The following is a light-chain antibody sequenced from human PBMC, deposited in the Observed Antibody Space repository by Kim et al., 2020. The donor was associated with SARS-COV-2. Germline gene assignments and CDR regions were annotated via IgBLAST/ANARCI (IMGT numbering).Light chain of an antibody. J-gene: IGLJ2*01. CDR2: AVT. V-gene: IGLV2-11*01. CDR1: SSDIGIYNL. CDR3: CSYAGNYLVV. Sequence: QSALTQPRSVSGSPGQSITISCTGTSSDIGIYNLVSWYQQHPGKAPKLMIYAVTKRPLGVPDRFSGSKSGNTASLTVSGLQAEDEADYYCCSYAGNYLVVFGGGNKVTVL.